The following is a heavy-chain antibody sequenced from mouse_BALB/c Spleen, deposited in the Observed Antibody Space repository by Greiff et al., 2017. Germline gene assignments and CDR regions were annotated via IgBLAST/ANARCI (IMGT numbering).Heavy chain of an antibody. CDR1: GYTFTSYW. J-gene: IGHJ4*01. CDR3: TTTKAMDY. CDR2: IYPSDSYT. V-gene: IGHV1-69*02. Sequence: VQLQQPGAELVRPGPSVKLSCKASGYTFTSYWINWVKQRPGQGLEWIGNIYPSDSYTNYNQKFKDKATLTVDKSSSTAYMQLSSPTSEDSAVYYCTTTKAMDYWGQGTSVTVSS.